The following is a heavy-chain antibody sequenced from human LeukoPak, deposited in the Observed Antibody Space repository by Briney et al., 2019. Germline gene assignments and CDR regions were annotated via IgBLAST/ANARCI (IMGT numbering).Heavy chain of an antibody. CDR1: GYSISSGYY. CDR3: ARARYSYGPWYFDY. CDR2: IYHSGST. V-gene: IGHV4-38-2*01. J-gene: IGHJ4*02. D-gene: IGHD5-18*01. Sequence: SETLSLTCAVSGYSISSGYYWGWIRQPPGKGLEWIGSIYHSGSTYYNPSLKSRVTISVDTSKNQFSLKLSSVTAADTAVYYCARARYSYGPWYFDYWGQGTLVTVSS.